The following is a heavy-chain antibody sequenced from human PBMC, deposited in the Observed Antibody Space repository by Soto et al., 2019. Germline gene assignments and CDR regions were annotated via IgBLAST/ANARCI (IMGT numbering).Heavy chain of an antibody. Sequence: HPGGSLRLSCAASGFTFTSYAMNWVRQAPGKGLEWVSAISASGGNTYYADSVKGRFTISRDNSKNTLYLQMNSLRAEDTAVYYCAREIGICTSTSCYRYYYYGMDVWGQGTTVTVSS. CDR2: ISASGGNT. CDR3: AREIGICTSTSCYRYYYYGMDV. J-gene: IGHJ6*02. V-gene: IGHV3-23*01. D-gene: IGHD2-2*01. CDR1: GFTFTSYA.